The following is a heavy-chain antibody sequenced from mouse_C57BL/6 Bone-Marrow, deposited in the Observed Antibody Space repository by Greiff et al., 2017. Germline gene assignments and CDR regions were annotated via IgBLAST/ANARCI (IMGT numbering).Heavy chain of an antibody. J-gene: IGHJ3*01. V-gene: IGHV1-82*01. CDR3: APDDITTVVAKAY. Sequence: QVQLKQSGPELVKPGASVKISCKASGYAFSSSWMNWVKQRPGKGLEWIGRIYPGDGDTNYNGKFKGKATLTADKSSSTAYMQLSSLTSEDSAVSFCAPDDITTVVAKAYWGQGTLVTVSA. D-gene: IGHD1-1*01. CDR1: GYAFSSSW. CDR2: IYPGDGDT.